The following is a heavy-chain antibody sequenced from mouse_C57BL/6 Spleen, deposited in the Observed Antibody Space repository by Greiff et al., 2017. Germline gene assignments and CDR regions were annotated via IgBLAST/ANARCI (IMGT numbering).Heavy chain of an antibody. J-gene: IGHJ1*03. V-gene: IGHV14-1*01. CDR2: IDPEDGDT. CDR3: TTRGGGTDWYFDV. D-gene: IGHD1-1*02. CDR1: GFNIKDYY. Sequence: VQLKESGAELVRPGASVKLSCTASGFNIKDYYMHWVKQRPEQGLEWIGRIDPEDGDTEYAPKFQGKATMTADTSSNTAYLQLSSLTSEDTAVYYCTTRGGGTDWYFDVWGTGTTVTVSS.